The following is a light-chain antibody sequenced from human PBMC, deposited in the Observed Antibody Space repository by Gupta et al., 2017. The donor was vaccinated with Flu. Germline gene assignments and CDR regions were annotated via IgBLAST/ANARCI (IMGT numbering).Light chain of an antibody. CDR1: NIGSKS. CDR2: DDS. CDR3: QVWDISIYYHVV. Sequence: SYVMTQPHSVSVAPGTTARITCGGNNIGSKSVHWYQQKPGQAPLLVVYDDSERHSGSPERFSGSNSGNTATLTISRVESGYEADYYCQVWDISIYYHVVFGGGIKLTVL. J-gene: IGLJ2*01. V-gene: IGLV3-21*03.